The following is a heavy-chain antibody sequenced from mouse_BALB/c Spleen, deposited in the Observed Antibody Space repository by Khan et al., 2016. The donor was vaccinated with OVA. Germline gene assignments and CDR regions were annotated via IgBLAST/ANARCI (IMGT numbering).Heavy chain of an antibody. CDR1: GFSLTSYG. V-gene: IGHV2-2*02. D-gene: IGHD2-3*01. Sequence: QVQLQQSGPGLVQPSQSLSITCTVSGFSLTSYGVHWVRQSPGKGLEWLGVIWSGGSTDYNAAFISRLSISKDTSKSPVFFKMNSLQANDTAIYYCARSWWLLLLYAMDYWGQGTSVTGSS. J-gene: IGHJ4*01. CDR2: IWSGGST. CDR3: ARSWWLLLLYAMDY.